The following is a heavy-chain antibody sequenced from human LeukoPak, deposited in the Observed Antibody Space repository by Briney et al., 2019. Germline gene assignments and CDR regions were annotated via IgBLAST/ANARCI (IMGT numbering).Heavy chain of an antibody. D-gene: IGHD2-21*02. CDR3: ARDRAYCGGDCYTDAFDI. J-gene: IGHJ3*02. Sequence: GSLRLSCAASGFTFSSYSMNWVRQAPGKGLEWVSSISSSSSYIYYADSVKGRFTISRDNAKNSLYLQMNSLRAEDTAVYYCARDRAYCGGDCYTDAFDIWGQGTMVTVSS. CDR1: GFTFSSYS. V-gene: IGHV3-21*01. CDR2: ISSSSSYI.